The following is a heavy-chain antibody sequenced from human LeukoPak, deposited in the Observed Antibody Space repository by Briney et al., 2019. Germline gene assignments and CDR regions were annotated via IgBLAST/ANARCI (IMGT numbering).Heavy chain of an antibody. V-gene: IGHV6-1*01. D-gene: IGHD3-22*01. CDR2: TYYRSKWYS. CDR1: GDSVSSNSAA. Sequence: PSQTLSLACAISGDSVSSNSAAWNWIRQSPSRGLEWLGRTYYRSKWYSDYAVSVKSRITINPDTSKNQFSLQLNSVTPEDTAVYYCAREGDSSGKAPRPYYYYGMDVWGQGTTVTVSS. J-gene: IGHJ6*02. CDR3: AREGDSSGKAPRPYYYYGMDV.